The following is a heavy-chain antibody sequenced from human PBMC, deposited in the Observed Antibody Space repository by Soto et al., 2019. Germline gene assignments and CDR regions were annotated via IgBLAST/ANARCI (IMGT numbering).Heavy chain of an antibody. V-gene: IGHV4-39*01. CDR2: VSYSGGT. CDR3: SRRAPEGFDP. J-gene: IGHJ5*02. Sequence: PSETLSFDCTVSGGSICRGGSFWGWIRQPPGKGLEWIASVSYSGGTYYNPSLKSRVTISVDTSKKQFSLNLTSVTAADTAFYYCSRRAPEGFDPWGQGTQGTVA. CDR1: GGSICRGGSF.